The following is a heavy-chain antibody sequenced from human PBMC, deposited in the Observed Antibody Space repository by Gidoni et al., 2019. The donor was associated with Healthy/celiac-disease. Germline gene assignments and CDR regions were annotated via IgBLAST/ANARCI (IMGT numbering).Heavy chain of an antibody. CDR2: INHSGST. V-gene: IGHV4-34*01. CDR3: ARGAGYRWYY. CDR1: GGSFSGYY. J-gene: IGHJ4*02. Sequence: QVQLQQWGAGLLKPSETLSLPCAVYGGSFSGYYWSWIRQPPGKGLEWIGEINHSGSTNYNPSLKSRVTISVDTSKNQFSLKLSSVTAADTAVYYCARGAGYRWYYWGQGTLVTVSS. D-gene: IGHD2-8*02.